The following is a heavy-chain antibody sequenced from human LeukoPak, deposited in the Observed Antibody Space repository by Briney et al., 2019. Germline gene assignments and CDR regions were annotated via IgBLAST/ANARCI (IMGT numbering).Heavy chain of an antibody. D-gene: IGHD3-22*01. CDR1: GGSFSGYF. CDR3: ARESKSYDGSGFYHDY. Sequence: PSETLSLTCAVYGGSFSGYFWSWIRQPAGKGLEWIGRIYTSGSTDYNPSLRSRVTMSVDTSRNQFSLKLTSVTAADTAVYYCARESKSYDGSGFYHDYWGQGTLVAVSS. J-gene: IGHJ4*02. CDR2: IYTSGST. V-gene: IGHV4-4*07.